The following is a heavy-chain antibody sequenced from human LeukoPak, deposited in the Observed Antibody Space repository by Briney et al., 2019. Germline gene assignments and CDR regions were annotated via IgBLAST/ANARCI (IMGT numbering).Heavy chain of an antibody. V-gene: IGHV1-2*06. J-gene: IGHJ4*02. CDR3: ARGYYYDSSGYPY. CDR1: GYTFTGYH. D-gene: IGHD3-22*01. CDR2: INPYSGDT. Sequence: ASVKVSCKASGYTFTGYHIHWVRQAPGQGLEWMGRINPYSGDTNFAQKFQGRVTMTRDTSISTAYMELSSLRSEDTAVYYCARGYYYDSSGYPYWGQGTLVTVSS.